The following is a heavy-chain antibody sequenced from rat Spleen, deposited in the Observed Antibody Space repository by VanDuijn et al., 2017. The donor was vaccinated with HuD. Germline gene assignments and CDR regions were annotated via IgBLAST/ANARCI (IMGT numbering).Heavy chain of an antibody. CDR2: IDTDGSRT. CDR1: GFNFNDNW. CDR3: AVAGFDY. J-gene: IGHJ2*01. D-gene: IGHD4-3*01. Sequence: EVKLVESGGGLVQTGRSLKLSCAASGFNFNDNWMYWVRQAPGKGLEWVSSIDTDGSRTYYPDSVRGRFTISRDNAENTAYLQMNSLWSEDTATYYCAVAGFDYWGQGVMVTVSS. V-gene: IGHV5-58*01.